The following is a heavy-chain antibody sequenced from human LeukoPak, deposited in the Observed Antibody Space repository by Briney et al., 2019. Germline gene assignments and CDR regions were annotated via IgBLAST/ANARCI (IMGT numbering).Heavy chain of an antibody. J-gene: IGHJ6*02. Sequence: SETLSLTCTVSGGSISSGGYYWSWIRQPPGKGLEWIGSIYHSGSTYYNPSLKSRVTISVDTSKNQFSLKLSSVTAADTAVYYCARDLGAGNHYGMDVWGQGTTVTVSS. CDR3: ARDLGAGNHYGMDV. V-gene: IGHV4-39*07. D-gene: IGHD6-19*01. CDR2: IYHSGST. CDR1: GGSISSGGYY.